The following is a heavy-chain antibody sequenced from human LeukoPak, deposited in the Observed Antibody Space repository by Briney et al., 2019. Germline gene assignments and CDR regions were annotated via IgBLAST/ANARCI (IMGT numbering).Heavy chain of an antibody. J-gene: IGHJ4*02. CDR2: INHSGST. CDR1: GGSFSGYY. Sequence: SETLSLTCAVYGGSFSGYYWSWICQPPGKGLEWIGEINHSGSTNYNPSLKSRVTISVDTSKNQFSLKLSSVTAADTAVYYCARGQSSGYLFDYWGQGTLVTVSS. D-gene: IGHD3-3*01. CDR3: ARGQSSGYLFDY. V-gene: IGHV4-34*01.